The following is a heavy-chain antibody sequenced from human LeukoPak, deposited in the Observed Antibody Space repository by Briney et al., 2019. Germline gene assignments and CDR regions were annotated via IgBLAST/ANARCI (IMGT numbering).Heavy chain of an antibody. Sequence: ASVKVSCKASGYSFTSYDINWVRQASGQGLEWMGWMDPNSDNTGYAQKFQGRITMTRNTSISTAYMELSSLRSEDTAVYYCARGNWNYVSWGSFDYWGQGTLVTVSS. CDR3: ARGNWNYVSWGSFDY. CDR1: GYSFTSYD. CDR2: MDPNSDNT. D-gene: IGHD1-7*01. J-gene: IGHJ4*02. V-gene: IGHV1-8*01.